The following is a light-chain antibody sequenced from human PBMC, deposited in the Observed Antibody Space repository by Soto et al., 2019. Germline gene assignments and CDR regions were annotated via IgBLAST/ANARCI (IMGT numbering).Light chain of an antibody. V-gene: IGKV1-6*02. J-gene: IGKJ4*01. CDR2: AAS. Sequence: AIQMTQSPSSLSASVGDRVTITCRASQGIGNDLAWYQQKPGKAPKLLIYAASTLQSGVPSRFSGNGSGTDFSLTISSLQPGDLASYYCIQDFHFPLSFGGGTKVEIK. CDR1: QGIGND. CDR3: IQDFHFPLS.